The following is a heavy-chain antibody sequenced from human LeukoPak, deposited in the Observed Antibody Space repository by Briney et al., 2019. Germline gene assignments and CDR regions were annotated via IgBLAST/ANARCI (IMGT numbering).Heavy chain of an antibody. D-gene: IGHD3-16*01. Sequence: PSETLSLTCTVSRGSISSGGHYWSWIRQHPAKGLEWIGYIYYSGSAYYNPSLESRVTISIDTSKNQFSLKLTSVTAADTAVYFCAGGTLRLFDYWGQGTLVTVSS. J-gene: IGHJ4*02. CDR1: RGSISSGGHY. CDR3: AGGTLRLFDY. V-gene: IGHV4-31*03. CDR2: IYYSGSA.